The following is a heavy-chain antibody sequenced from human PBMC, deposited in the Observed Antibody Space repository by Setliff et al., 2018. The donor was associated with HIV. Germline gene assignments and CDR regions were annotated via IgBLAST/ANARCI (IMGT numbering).Heavy chain of an antibody. CDR1: GASISNSNSY. D-gene: IGHD3-3*01. CDR3: ARGIYYNFWSGYCDY. CDR2: VYQSGTT. J-gene: IGHJ4*02. V-gene: IGHV4-39*07. Sequence: SETLSLTCTVYGASISNSNSYWGWIRQPPGKRLEWLGSVYQSGTTYDNPSLKRRVTISEDTSKNQFSLKLTSVTAADTAVYYCARGIYYNFWSGYCDYWGQGTLVTVSS.